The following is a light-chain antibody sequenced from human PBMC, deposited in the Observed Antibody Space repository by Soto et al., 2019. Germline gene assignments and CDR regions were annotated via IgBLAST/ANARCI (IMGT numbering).Light chain of an antibody. Sequence: DIQMTQSPSTLSAYVGDRATITCRASQSISSWLTWYQQKPGKAPKLLIYKASSLESGVPSRFSGSGSGTEFTLNISSLQPDDFATSYCQQYNSYSPRETFGQGTKVEIK. CDR1: QSISSW. V-gene: IGKV1-5*03. CDR2: KAS. CDR3: QQYNSYSPRET. J-gene: IGKJ1*01.